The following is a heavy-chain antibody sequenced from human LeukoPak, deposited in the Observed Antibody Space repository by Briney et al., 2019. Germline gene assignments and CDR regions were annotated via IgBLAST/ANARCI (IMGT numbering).Heavy chain of an antibody. V-gene: IGHV1-2*02. CDR3: ARSYIAVAGTRYYYYYYMDV. D-gene: IGHD6-19*01. Sequence: ASVKVSCKASGYTFTGYYMHWVRQAPGQGLEWMGWINPNSGGTNYAQKFQGRVTMTRDTSISTAYMELSRLRSDDTAVYYCARSYIAVAGTRYYYYYYMDVWGKGTTVTVSS. CDR2: INPNSGGT. J-gene: IGHJ6*03. CDR1: GYTFTGYY.